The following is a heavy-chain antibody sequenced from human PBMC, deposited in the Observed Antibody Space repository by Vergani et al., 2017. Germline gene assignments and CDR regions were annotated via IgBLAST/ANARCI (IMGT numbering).Heavy chain of an antibody. CDR1: GGSFSGYY. Sequence: QVQLQQWGAGLLKPSETLSLTCAVYGGSFSGYYWSWIRQPPGKGLEWIGEINHSGSTNYNPSLKSRVTLSVDTSKNQFSLKLSSVTAADTAVYYCARGDSSGWYGYWSQGTLVTVSS. D-gene: IGHD6-19*01. V-gene: IGHV4-34*01. CDR3: ARGDSSGWYGY. J-gene: IGHJ1*01. CDR2: INHSGST.